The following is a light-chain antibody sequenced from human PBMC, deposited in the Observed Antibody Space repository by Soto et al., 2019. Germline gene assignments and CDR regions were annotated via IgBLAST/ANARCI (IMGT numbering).Light chain of an antibody. CDR1: QSISTW. V-gene: IGKV1-5*01. CDR2: DAS. J-gene: IGKJ1*01. CDR3: QQYYTYSWT. Sequence: IQMTQSPSNLAASVGERVSITCRASQSISTWLAWYQQKPGTAPKLRIYDASSLESGVPSRFSGRGSGTEFTLTISSLQPDDFATYYCQQYYTYSWTFGQGTKVDIK.